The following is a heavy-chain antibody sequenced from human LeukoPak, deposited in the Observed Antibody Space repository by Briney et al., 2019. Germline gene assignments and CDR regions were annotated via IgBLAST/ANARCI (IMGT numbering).Heavy chain of an antibody. V-gene: IGHV4-4*07. D-gene: IGHD2-2*01. CDR3: ARAQLPAAKSDYYYYYIDV. CDR1: GGSISSYY. Sequence: SETLSLTCTVSGGSISSYYWSWIRQPAGKGLEWIGRIYTSGSTNYNPSLKSRVTMSVDTSKNQFSLKLSSVTAADTAVYYCARAQLPAAKSDYYYYYIDVWGKGTTVTVSS. J-gene: IGHJ6*03. CDR2: IYTSGST.